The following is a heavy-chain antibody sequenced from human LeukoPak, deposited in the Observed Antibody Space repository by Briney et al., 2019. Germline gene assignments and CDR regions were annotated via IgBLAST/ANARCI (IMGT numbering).Heavy chain of an antibody. Sequence: GGSVKVSCKASGYTFTGYYMHWVRQAPAQGLEWMGRINPNSGGTNYAQKFQGRVTMTRDTSISTAYMELSRLRSDDTAVYYCARAYITMVRGVQPLLFYWGQGTLVTVSS. CDR3: ARAYITMVRGVQPLLFY. V-gene: IGHV1-2*06. J-gene: IGHJ4*02. CDR1: GYTFTGYY. D-gene: IGHD3-10*01. CDR2: INPNSGGT.